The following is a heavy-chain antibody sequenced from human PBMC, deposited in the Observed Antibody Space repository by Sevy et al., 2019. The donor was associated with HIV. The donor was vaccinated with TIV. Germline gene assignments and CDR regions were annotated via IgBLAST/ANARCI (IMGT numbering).Heavy chain of an antibody. Sequence: SETLSLTCTVSGGPITHYYWSWLRQPPGKGLQWIGNIFYTGSTNYNPSFKSRVTISLDRSKKQLSLNLTSVTAADTAMYYCASHEGWGGSSYVRFDPWGQGTLVTVSS. CDR3: ASHEGWGGSSYVRFDP. J-gene: IGHJ5*02. CDR1: GGPITHYY. D-gene: IGHD2-15*01. CDR2: IFYTGST. V-gene: IGHV4-59*01.